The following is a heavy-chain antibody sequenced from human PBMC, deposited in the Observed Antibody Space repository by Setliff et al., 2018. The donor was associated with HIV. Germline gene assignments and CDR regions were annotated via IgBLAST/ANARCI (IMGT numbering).Heavy chain of an antibody. D-gene: IGHD5-12*01. Sequence: PGGSLRLSCAASGFTVSSNYMSWVRQAPGEGLEWVSVIYSGGSTYYADSVKVRFAISRDNSKNTLYLQMNSLRAEDTAVYYCAAVEMATMYAFDIWGPGTMVTVSS. V-gene: IGHV3-53*01. CDR2: IYSGGST. J-gene: IGHJ3*02. CDR1: GFTVSSNY. CDR3: AAVEMATMYAFDI.